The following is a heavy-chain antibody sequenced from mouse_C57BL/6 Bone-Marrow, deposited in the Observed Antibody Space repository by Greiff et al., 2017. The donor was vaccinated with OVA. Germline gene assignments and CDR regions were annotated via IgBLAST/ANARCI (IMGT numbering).Heavy chain of an antibody. V-gene: IGHV2-5*01. Sequence: VQRVESGPGLVQPSQSLSITCTVSGFSLTSYGVHWVRQSPGKGLEWLGVIWRGGSTDYNAAFMSRLSITKDNSKSQVFFKMNSLQADDTAIYYCANYYSNLYAMDYWGQGTSVTVSS. CDR3: ANYYSNLYAMDY. CDR1: GFSLTSYG. CDR2: IWRGGST. J-gene: IGHJ4*01. D-gene: IGHD2-5*01.